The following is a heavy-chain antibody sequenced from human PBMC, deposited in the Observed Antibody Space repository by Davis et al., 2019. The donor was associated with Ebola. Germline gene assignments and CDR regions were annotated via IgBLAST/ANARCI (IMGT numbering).Heavy chain of an antibody. Sequence: MPSETLSPTCTVPGGYISGYYWSWIRQPPGKGLEWIGYIYYSGSTNYNPSLKSRVTISVDTSKNQFSLKLSSVTAADTAVYYCARRSLYYDSSGYYHVGFDYWGQGTLVTVSS. CDR3: ARRSLYYDSSGYYHVGFDY. V-gene: IGHV4-59*08. J-gene: IGHJ4*02. D-gene: IGHD3-22*01. CDR1: GGYISGYY. CDR2: IYYSGST.